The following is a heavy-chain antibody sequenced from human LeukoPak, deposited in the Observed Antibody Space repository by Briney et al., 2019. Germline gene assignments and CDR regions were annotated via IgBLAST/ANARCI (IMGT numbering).Heavy chain of an antibody. J-gene: IGHJ6*02. Sequence: TGGSLRLSCAASGFTFSDYYMSWIRQAPGKGLEWVSYISSSSSYTNYADSVKGRFTISRDNAKNSLYLQMNSLRAEDTAVYYCATGGSSSWYEYYYYYYGMDVWGQGTTVTVSS. CDR3: ATGGSSSWYEYYYYYYGMDV. V-gene: IGHV3-11*06. D-gene: IGHD6-13*01. CDR2: ISSSSSYT. CDR1: GFTFSDYY.